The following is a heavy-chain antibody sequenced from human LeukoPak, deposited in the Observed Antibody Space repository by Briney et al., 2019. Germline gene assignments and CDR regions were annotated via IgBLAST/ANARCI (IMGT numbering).Heavy chain of an antibody. Sequence: GGSLRLSCVASGFTFSAYSMTWVRQAPGKGLDWVSSIGVSGGGTYYADSVRGRFTISRDNSKNTLYLHMNSLRAEDTAVYYCVKDWRDESNCGGDCLQYWGQGTLVTVSS. V-gene: IGHV3-23*01. CDR1: GFTFSAYS. CDR3: VKDWRDESNCGGDCLQY. D-gene: IGHD2-21*02. J-gene: IGHJ4*02. CDR2: IGVSGGGT.